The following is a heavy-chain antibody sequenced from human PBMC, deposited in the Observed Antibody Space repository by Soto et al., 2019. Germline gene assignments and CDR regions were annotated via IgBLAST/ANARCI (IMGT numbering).Heavy chain of an antibody. CDR1: GASVSSAEHY. CDR3: ARLSGYDPAGAADK. CDR2: TYYSGGS. J-gene: IGHJ4*02. D-gene: IGHD5-12*01. Sequence: QVQLQESGPGLVKASQTLSLTCTLSGASVSSAEHYWSWIRQPPGKGLEWIGYTYYSGGSYYNASHQRRVSISVDTSQTQFSLKLTSVTAADTAVYYCARLSGYDPAGAADKWGPGILVSVSS. V-gene: IGHV4-30-4*01.